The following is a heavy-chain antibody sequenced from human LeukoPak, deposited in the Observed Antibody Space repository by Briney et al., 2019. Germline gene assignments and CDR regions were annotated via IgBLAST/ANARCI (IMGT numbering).Heavy chain of an antibody. Sequence: PGGSLRLSCAASGFTFSSYGMHWVRQAPGKGLEWVAVIWYDGSNKYYADSVKGRFTISRDNPKNTLYLQMNSLRAEDTAVYYCARAEPVRSGGAFGIWGQGTMVTVSS. D-gene: IGHD6-6*01. CDR2: IWYDGSNK. CDR3: ARAEPVRSGGAFGI. V-gene: IGHV3-33*01. J-gene: IGHJ3*02. CDR1: GFTFSSYG.